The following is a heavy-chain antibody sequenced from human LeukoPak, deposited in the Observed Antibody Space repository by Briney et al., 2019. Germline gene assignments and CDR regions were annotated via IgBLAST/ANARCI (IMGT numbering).Heavy chain of an antibody. CDR1: GFTFRSFA. J-gene: IGHJ4*02. D-gene: IGHD6-19*01. CDR3: ARARRSGQQSYYFDY. Sequence: GGSLRLSCAASGFTFRSFAMHWIRQAPGKGLEYVSALRSDGATTYYADSVKGRFIISRDNSKNTLYLQMGSLRSEDRGVYYCARARRSGQQSYYFDYWGQGTPVTVSS. V-gene: IGHV3-64*02. CDR2: LRSDGATT.